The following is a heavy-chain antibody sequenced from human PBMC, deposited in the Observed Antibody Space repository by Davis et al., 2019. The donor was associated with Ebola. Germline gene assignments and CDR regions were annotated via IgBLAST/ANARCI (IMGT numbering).Heavy chain of an antibody. CDR3: AKCRSGGSCYYGMDV. CDR2: ITHSEST. CDR1: GGSFSDYY. Sequence: SQTLSLTCAVYGGSFSDYYWSWIRQPPGKGLEWIGEITHSESTNYNPSLKSRATLPVDTSKNQFSLNLTSVTAADTAVYYCAKCRSGGSCYYGMDVWGQGTTVTVSS. D-gene: IGHD2-15*01. J-gene: IGHJ6*02. V-gene: IGHV4-34*01.